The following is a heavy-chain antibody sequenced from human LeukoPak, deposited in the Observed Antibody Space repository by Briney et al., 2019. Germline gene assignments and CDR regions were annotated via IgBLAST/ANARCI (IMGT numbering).Heavy chain of an antibody. Sequence: GGSLRLSCAASGFRFSDFTMTWVRQAPGKGLEWVSAISGSGGSTYYADSVKGRFTISRDNSKNTLYLQMNSLRAADTAVYYCAKDSSSSNYYYGMDVWGQGTTVTVSS. D-gene: IGHD6-6*01. CDR2: ISGSGGST. V-gene: IGHV3-23*01. J-gene: IGHJ6*02. CDR1: GFRFSDFT. CDR3: AKDSSSSNYYYGMDV.